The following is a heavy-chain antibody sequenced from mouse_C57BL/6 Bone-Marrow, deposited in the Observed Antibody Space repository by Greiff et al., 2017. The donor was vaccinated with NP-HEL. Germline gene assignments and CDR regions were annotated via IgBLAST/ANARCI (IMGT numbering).Heavy chain of an antibody. V-gene: IGHV1-72*01. J-gene: IGHJ1*03. Sequence: QVQLQQPGADLVKPGASVKLSCKASGYTFPSYWMHWVKQRPGRGLEWIGRIDPNSGGTKFNEKFKTKATLTVDKPSSTAYMQLSSLTSEDSAVSYCARYYYGSRGWYFDVWGTGTTVTVSA. CDR2: IDPNSGGT. CDR1: GYTFPSYW. CDR3: ARYYYGSRGWYFDV. D-gene: IGHD1-1*01.